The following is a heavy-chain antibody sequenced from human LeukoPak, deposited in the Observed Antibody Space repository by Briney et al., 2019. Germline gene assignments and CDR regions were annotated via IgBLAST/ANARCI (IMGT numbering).Heavy chain of an antibody. V-gene: IGHV3-21*01. Sequence: GGSLRLSCAASGFTFSSYSMNWVRQAPGKGLEWVSSVSSSSSYIYYADSVKGRFTISRDNAKNSLYLQMNSLRAEDTAVYYCARDFRGIGAFDIWGQGTMVTVSS. CDR1: GFTFSSYS. CDR3: ARDFRGIGAFDI. CDR2: VSSSSSYI. D-gene: IGHD3-16*01. J-gene: IGHJ3*02.